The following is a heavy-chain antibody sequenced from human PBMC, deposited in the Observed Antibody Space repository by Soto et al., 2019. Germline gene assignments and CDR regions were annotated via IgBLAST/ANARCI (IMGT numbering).Heavy chain of an antibody. D-gene: IGHD3-22*01. CDR2: IYYSGST. CDR3: ARTHFDYYDSSGYYDGGAFDI. V-gene: IGHV4-31*03. J-gene: IGHJ3*02. Sequence: QVQLQESGPGLVKPSQTLSLTCTVSGGSISSGGYYWSWIRQHPGKGLEWIGYIYYSGSTYYNPSLKSRVIISVDTSKNQFSLKLSSVTAADTAVYYCARTHFDYYDSSGYYDGGAFDIWGQGTMVTVSS. CDR1: GGSISSGGYY.